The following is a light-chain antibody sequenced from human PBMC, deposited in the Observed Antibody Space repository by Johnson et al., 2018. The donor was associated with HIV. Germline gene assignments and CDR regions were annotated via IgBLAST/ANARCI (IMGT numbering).Light chain of an antibody. Sequence: QSILTQPPSVSAAPGQKVTISCSGSNSNIGDNYVSWYQQIPGRAPKLLIYDNNKRPSGIPDRVSGSKSGTSATLGITGLTTGDEADYYCGTWDIRLRVGFFGTGTKVTVL. CDR2: DNN. CDR1: NSNIGDNY. V-gene: IGLV1-51*01. J-gene: IGLJ1*01. CDR3: GTWDIRLRVGF.